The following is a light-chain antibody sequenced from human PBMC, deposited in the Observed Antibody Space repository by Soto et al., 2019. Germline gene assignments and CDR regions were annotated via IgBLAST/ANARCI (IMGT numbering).Light chain of an antibody. Sequence: DIQLTQSPSSLSASVGDRVTISCRASQSISNSLNWYQKKPGKAPNLLIYGTYGLHSGVPSRFSCSGPGTDFTLTISSLLLEDFATYYCRQSYSSSWTFGQGTKVEI. CDR2: GTY. J-gene: IGKJ1*01. CDR3: RQSYSSSWT. CDR1: QSISNS. V-gene: IGKV1-39*01.